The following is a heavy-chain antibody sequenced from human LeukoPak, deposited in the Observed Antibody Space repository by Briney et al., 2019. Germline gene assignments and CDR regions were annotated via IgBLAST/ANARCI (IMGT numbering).Heavy chain of an antibody. V-gene: IGHV1-2*02. CDR3: ARDPIIAAAGMPVY. CDR2: INPNSGGT. Sequence: VASVKVSCKASGYTFTGYYMHWVRQAPGQGLEWMGWINPNSGGTNYVQKFQGRVTMTRDTSISTAYMELRSLRSDDTAVYYCARDPIIAAAGMPVYWGQGTLVTVSS. D-gene: IGHD6-13*01. J-gene: IGHJ4*02. CDR1: GYTFTGYY.